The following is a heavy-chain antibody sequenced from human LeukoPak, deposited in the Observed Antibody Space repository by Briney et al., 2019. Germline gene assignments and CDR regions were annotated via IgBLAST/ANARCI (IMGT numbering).Heavy chain of an antibody. CDR3: AREYSSSWYFMGFDP. CDR1: GGSISSYY. D-gene: IGHD6-13*01. J-gene: IGHJ5*02. Sequence: SETLSLTCTVSGGSISSYYWSWIRQPAGKGLEWIGRIYTSGSTNYNPSLKSRVTMSVNTSKNQFSPKLSSVTAADTAVYYCAREYSSSWYFMGFDPWGQGTLVTVSS. V-gene: IGHV4-4*07. CDR2: IYTSGST.